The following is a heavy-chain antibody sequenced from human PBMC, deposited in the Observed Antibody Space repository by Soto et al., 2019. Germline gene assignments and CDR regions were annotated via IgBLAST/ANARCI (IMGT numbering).Heavy chain of an antibody. V-gene: IGHV1-18*01. CDR2: ISAYNGNT. Sequence: QVQLVQSGAEVKKPGASVKVSCKASGYTFTSYGISWVRQAPGQGLEWMGWISAYNGNTNYAQKLQGRVTMTTDTSTSTAYRELRSLRSDDTAVYYCARDQARGYCSGGSCQPGVAFDIWGQGTMVTVSS. J-gene: IGHJ3*02. D-gene: IGHD2-15*01. CDR3: ARDQARGYCSGGSCQPGVAFDI. CDR1: GYTFTSYG.